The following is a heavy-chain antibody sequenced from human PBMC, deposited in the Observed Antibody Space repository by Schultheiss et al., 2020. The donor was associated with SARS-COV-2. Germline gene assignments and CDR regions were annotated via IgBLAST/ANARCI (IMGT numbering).Heavy chain of an antibody. CDR1: GYTFSDYY. Sequence: ASVKVSCKASGYTFSDYYIHWVRQAPGQGLEWMGRINANSGDTNYAQKFQGRVTMTRDTSISTVYMDLSGLRFDDTAVYYCARDRLYCTSTGCQVLLSFDIWGQGTMVTVSS. CDR3: ARDRLYCTSTGCQVLLSFDI. J-gene: IGHJ3*02. CDR2: INANSGDT. V-gene: IGHV1-2*06. D-gene: IGHD2-2*01.